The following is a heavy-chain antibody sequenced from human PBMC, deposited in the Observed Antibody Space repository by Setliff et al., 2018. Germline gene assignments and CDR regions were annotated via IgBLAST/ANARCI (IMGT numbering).Heavy chain of an antibody. D-gene: IGHD3-16*01. Sequence: GGSLRLSCAASGFTFSSYGMHWVRQAPGKGLEWVANIKQDGSEKYYVDSVKGRFTISRDNAKNSLYLQMNSLRAEDSAVYYCARDGGEYWGQGTLVTVSS. V-gene: IGHV3-7*01. J-gene: IGHJ4*02. CDR2: IKQDGSEK. CDR1: GFTFSSYG. CDR3: ARDGGEY.